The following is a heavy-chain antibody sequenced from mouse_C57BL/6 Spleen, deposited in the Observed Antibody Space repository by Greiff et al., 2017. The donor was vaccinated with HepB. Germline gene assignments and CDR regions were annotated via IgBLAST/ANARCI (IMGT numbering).Heavy chain of an antibody. Sequence: QVQLQQSGAELMKPGASVKLSCKATGYTFTGYWIEWVKQRPGHGLEWIGEILPGSGSTNYNEKFKGKATFTADTSSNTAYMQLSSLTTEDSAIYYCARFPSDYYGSSLYYFDYWGQGTTLTVSS. J-gene: IGHJ2*01. CDR2: ILPGSGST. CDR1: GYTFTGYW. CDR3: ARFPSDYYGSSLYYFDY. V-gene: IGHV1-9*01. D-gene: IGHD1-1*01.